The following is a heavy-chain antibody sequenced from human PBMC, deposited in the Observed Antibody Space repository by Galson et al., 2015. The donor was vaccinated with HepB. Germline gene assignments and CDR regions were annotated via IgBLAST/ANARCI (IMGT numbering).Heavy chain of an antibody. CDR1: GGTFNNYA. Sequence: SVKVSCKASGGTFNNYAINWVRQAPGQGLEWMGRIIPMLGTADYAQKFQGRVTLTADKSTNTAYMELSSLRSEDTAVYYCARVKVDIVMLYYYYGMDVWGQGTTVTVSS. CDR3: ARVKVDIVMLYYYYGMDV. V-gene: IGHV1-69*04. D-gene: IGHD5-12*01. CDR2: IIPMLGTA. J-gene: IGHJ6*02.